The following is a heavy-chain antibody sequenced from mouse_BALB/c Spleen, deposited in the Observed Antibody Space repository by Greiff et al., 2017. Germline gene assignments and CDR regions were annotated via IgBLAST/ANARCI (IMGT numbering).Heavy chain of an antibody. CDR1: GYTFTDYW. Sequence: QVQLQQPGAELVMPGASVKMSCKASGYTFTDYWMHWVKQRPGQGLEWIGAIDTSDSYTSYNQKFKGKATLTVDESSSTAYMQLSSLTSEDSAVYYCARGVRLNAMDYWGQGTSVTVSS. V-gene: IGHV1-69*01. CDR2: IDTSDSYT. D-gene: IGHD1-2*01. CDR3: ARGVRLNAMDY. J-gene: IGHJ4*01.